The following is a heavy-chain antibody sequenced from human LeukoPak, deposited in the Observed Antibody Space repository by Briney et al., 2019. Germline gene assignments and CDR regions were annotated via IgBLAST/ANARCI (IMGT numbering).Heavy chain of an antibody. J-gene: IGHJ4*02. V-gene: IGHV1-18*01. Sequence: GASVKVSCKASGYTFTSYGISWVRQAPGQGLEWMGWISAYNGNTNYAQKLQGRVTMTTDTSTSTAYMELRSLRSDDTAVYYCARADYDILTGQKLSFDYWGQGTLVTVSS. CDR3: ARADYDILTGQKLSFDY. D-gene: IGHD3-9*01. CDR2: ISAYNGNT. CDR1: GYTFTSYG.